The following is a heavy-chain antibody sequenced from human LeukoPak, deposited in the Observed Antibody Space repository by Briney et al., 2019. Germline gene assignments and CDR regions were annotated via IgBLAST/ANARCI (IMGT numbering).Heavy chain of an antibody. J-gene: IGHJ4*02. Sequence: GGSLRLSCAASGFTFSSYAMSWVRQAPGKGLEWVSAISGSGGSTYYADSVKGRFTISRDNSKNTLYLQMNSLRAEDTAVYYCAKDRDIVLMVYPGYFDYRGQGTLVTVSS. V-gene: IGHV3-23*01. CDR1: GFTFSSYA. CDR2: ISGSGGST. CDR3: AKDRDIVLMVYPGYFDY. D-gene: IGHD2-8*01.